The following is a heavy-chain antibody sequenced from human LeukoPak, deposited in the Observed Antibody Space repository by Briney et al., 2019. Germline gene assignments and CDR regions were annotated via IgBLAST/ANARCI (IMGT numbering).Heavy chain of an antibody. J-gene: IGHJ4*02. Sequence: ASVKVSCKASGYTFTSYYMHWVRQAPGQGLEWMGIINPSGGSTSYAQKFQGRVTMTRDTSTSAVYMELGSLRSEDTAMYYCARDAITMVRGVIYFDYWGQGTLVTVSS. D-gene: IGHD3-10*01. V-gene: IGHV1-46*01. CDR1: GYTFTSYY. CDR2: INPSGGST. CDR3: ARDAITMVRGVIYFDY.